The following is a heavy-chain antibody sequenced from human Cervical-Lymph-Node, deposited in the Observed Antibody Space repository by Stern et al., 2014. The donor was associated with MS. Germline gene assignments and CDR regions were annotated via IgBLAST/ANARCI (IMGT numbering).Heavy chain of an antibody. CDR2: IIRPVGTA. CDR3: ATGAGDNWFDP. J-gene: IGHJ5*02. D-gene: IGHD3-10*01. V-gene: IGHV1-69*06. CDR1: GD. Sequence: MQLVESGADVKKPGSSVRVSCKASGDISWLRQAPGQGLEYMGGIIRPVGTAPYTQRFQGRLTITADRSTNTTYMELSSLRSDDTAIYYCATGAGDNWFDPWGQGTLVSVSS.